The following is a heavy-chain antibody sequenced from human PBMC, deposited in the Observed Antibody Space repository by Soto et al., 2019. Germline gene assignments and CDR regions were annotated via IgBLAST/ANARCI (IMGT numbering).Heavy chain of an antibody. D-gene: IGHD5-18*01. J-gene: IGHJ6*02. CDR2: ISAYNGNT. Sequence: ASVKVSCKASGYTFTSYGISWVRQAPGQGLEWMGWISAYNGNTNYAQKLQGRVTMTTDTSTSTAYMELRSLRSDDTAVYYCARMGTTRDGYNYQFNGMDVWGQGTTVTVSS. CDR1: GYTFTSYG. V-gene: IGHV1-18*01. CDR3: ARMGTTRDGYNYQFNGMDV.